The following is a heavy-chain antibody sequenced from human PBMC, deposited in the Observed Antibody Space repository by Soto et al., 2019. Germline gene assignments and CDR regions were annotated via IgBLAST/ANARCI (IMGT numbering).Heavy chain of an antibody. Sequence: QVQLVQSGAEVKKPGSSVKVSCKASGGTFSSYAISWVRQAPGQGLEWMGGIIPILGTANYAQKFQGRVTITADESTSTAYMELSSLRSEDTAVYYCARAGYYDSSGYYWDYYYGMDVWGQGTTVTVSS. V-gene: IGHV1-69*01. CDR2: IIPILGTA. J-gene: IGHJ6*02. D-gene: IGHD3-22*01. CDR3: ARAGYYDSSGYYWDYYYGMDV. CDR1: GGTFSSYA.